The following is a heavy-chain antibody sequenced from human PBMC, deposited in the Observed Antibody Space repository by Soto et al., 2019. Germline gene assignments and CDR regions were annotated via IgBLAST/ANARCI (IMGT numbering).Heavy chain of an antibody. V-gene: IGHV4-34*01. CDR2: INHSGST. J-gene: IGHJ5*02. Sequence: SETLSLTCAVYGKSFSGYYWSWIRQSPGKGLEWIGEINHSGSTNYNPSLKSRVTISIDTSKNQFSLKLTSVTAADTAVYYCARVPITFGGFTVIRGWFDPWGQGTLVTVSS. CDR3: ARVPITFGGFTVIRGWFDP. CDR1: GKSFSGYY. D-gene: IGHD3-16*02.